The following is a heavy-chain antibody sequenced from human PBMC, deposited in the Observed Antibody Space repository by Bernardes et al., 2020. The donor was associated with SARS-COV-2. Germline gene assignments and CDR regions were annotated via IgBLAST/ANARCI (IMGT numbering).Heavy chain of an antibody. CDR3: ARDRKVDYGSGSPGASRFNWCDP. CDR2: ITPTSGAT. J-gene: IGHJ5*02. Sequence: ASVKVSCKASGYTFTGSSLHWVRQAPGQGLEWVGWITPTSGATAYAQKFQGRVTITRDASISTSYLELTRLTSDDTAVYYCARDRKVDYGSGSPGASRFNWCDPWGQGTLVIVSS. CDR1: GYTFTGSS. V-gene: IGHV1-2*02. D-gene: IGHD3-10*01.